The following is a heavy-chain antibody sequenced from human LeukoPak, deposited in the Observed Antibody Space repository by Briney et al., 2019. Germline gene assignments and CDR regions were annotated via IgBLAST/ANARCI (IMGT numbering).Heavy chain of an antibody. CDR2: IYYSGST. V-gene: IGHV4-39*07. CDR1: GGSISSSSYY. D-gene: IGHD3-10*01. J-gene: IGHJ4*02. CDR3: ERGITYYGSGSSVYSLYSRPTRHGFDY. Sequence: SETLSLTCTVSGGSISSSSYYWGWIRQPPGKGREWIGSIYYSGSTYYNPSLKSRVTMSFDTSTNQFSLKLSSVTAADTDVYYCERGITYYGSGSSVYSLYSRPTRHGFDYWGQGTLVTVSS.